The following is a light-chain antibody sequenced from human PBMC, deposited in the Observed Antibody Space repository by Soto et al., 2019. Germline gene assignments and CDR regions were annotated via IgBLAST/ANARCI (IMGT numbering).Light chain of an antibody. Sequence: EIVLTQSPATLSLSPGERATLSCRASQSVSDNLGWYQQKPGQAPRLLIYGTSIRATGIPARSSGTGSGTDFTLTISSLEPEGFAVYYCHQHSNWPLTFGGGTKVEIK. J-gene: IGKJ4*01. CDR3: HQHSNWPLT. CDR1: QSVSDN. V-gene: IGKV3-11*01. CDR2: GTS.